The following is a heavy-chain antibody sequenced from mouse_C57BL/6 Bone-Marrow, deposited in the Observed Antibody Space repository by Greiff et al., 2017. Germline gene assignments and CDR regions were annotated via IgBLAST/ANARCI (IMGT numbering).Heavy chain of an antibody. V-gene: IGHV1-81*01. Sequence: QVQLKQSGAELARPGASVKLSCKASGYTFTSYGISWVKQRTGPGLEWIGEIYPRSGNTYYNEKFKGKATLTADKSSSTAYMELRSLTSEDSAVYFCARFITTVVPSDYWGQGTTLTVAS. J-gene: IGHJ2*01. CDR2: IYPRSGNT. D-gene: IGHD1-1*01. CDR1: GYTFTSYG. CDR3: ARFITTVVPSDY.